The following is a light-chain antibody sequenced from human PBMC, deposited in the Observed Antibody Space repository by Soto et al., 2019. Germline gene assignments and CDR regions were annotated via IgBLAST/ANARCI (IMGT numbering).Light chain of an antibody. CDR1: SSDVGAYNF. V-gene: IGLV2-14*03. CDR3: SAYTVSRTYV. Sequence: QSVLTQPASVSGSPGQSITISCTGTSSDVGAYNFVSWHQQHPGKAPKLMIYNVYDRPSGISYRFFGSKSGNTASLTISGLQGEDEADYYCSAYTVSRTYVFGTGTEVTVL. CDR2: NVY. J-gene: IGLJ1*01.